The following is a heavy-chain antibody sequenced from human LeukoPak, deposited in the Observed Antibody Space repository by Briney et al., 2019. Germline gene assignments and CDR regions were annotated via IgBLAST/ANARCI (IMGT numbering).Heavy chain of an antibody. CDR1: GFTLSNYW. Sequence: GGSLRLSCAASGFTLSNYWMAWVRQAPGKGLEWVANINQDGSKIYYADSMTGRFTISRDTAKNSLYLQMNSLRVEDTAVYYCARAWAGSASYWGQGTRVTVSS. J-gene: IGHJ4*02. D-gene: IGHD6-19*01. V-gene: IGHV3-7*04. CDR2: INQDGSKI. CDR3: ARAWAGSASY.